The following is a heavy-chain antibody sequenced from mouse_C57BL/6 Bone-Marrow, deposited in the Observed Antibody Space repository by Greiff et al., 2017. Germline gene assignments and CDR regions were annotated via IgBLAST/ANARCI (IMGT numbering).Heavy chain of an antibody. CDR1: GYTFTSYG. D-gene: IGHD2-4*01. CDR2: ICIGYGYT. Sequence: EVQLQQSGAELVRPGSSVKMSCKTSGYTFTSYGISWVKQRPGKGLEWIGSICIGYGYTEYNDKFKGRVTLTSDTSSSTAYVQLSSLTSEDTAIYVGARCNYDYDGIPLFDYWGQGTTRTVSS. J-gene: IGHJ2*01. V-gene: IGHV1-58*01. CDR3: ARCNYDYDGIPLFDY.